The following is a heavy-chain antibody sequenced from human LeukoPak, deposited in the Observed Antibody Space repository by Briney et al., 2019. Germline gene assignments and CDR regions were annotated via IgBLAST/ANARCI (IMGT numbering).Heavy chain of an antibody. J-gene: IGHJ4*02. CDR2: ISYSGDTT. CDR3: AKEGPVFDC. CDR1: GFTFSDHA. Sequence: GGSLRLSYAASGFTFSDHALTWVRQAPGRGLDWVSVISYSGDTTYYADSVKGRFTISRNNSKNTLYLQMNGLRAEDTAVYYCAKEGPVFDCWGQGTRVTVSS. V-gene: IGHV3-23*01.